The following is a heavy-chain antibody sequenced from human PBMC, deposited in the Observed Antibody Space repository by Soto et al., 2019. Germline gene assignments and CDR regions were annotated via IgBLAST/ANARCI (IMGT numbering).Heavy chain of an antibody. CDR3: ARIYDSSGYYEFDY. J-gene: IGHJ4*02. D-gene: IGHD3-22*01. CDR2: IYSSGIT. Sequence: SETLSLTCTVSGDSISGYYWTWIRQPAGKGLEWIGRIYSSGITNFDPSLKGRVTMSVDTPKNQFSLKVNSVTAADTAVYYCARIYDSSGYYEFDYWGQGTLVTVSS. CDR1: GDSISGYY. V-gene: IGHV4-4*07.